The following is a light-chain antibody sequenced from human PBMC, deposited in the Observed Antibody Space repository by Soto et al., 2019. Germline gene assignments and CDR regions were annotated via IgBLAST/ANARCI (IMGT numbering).Light chain of an antibody. CDR2: NNT. J-gene: IGLJ3*02. Sequence: QSVLTQPPSVVGPHGRRATTSCPGGTADTGAVYRVRGYQQVPGTAPKVLIHNNTNRPSGVPARFSGSKSGTSASLAISGLQAEDEADYYCQSYDTSLSAVVFGGGTKLTVL. V-gene: IGLV1-40*01. CDR1: TADTGAVYR. CDR3: QSYDTSLSAVV.